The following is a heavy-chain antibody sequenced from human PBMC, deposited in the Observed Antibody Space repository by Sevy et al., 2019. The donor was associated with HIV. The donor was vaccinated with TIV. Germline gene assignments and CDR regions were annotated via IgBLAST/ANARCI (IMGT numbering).Heavy chain of an antibody. D-gene: IGHD5-18*01. CDR3: ARSFPQLALVAFDI. CDR2: IYTSGST. CDR1: GGSISSYY. Sequence: SETLSLTCTVSGGSISSYYWSWIRQPAGKGLEWIGRIYTSGSTNYNPSLKSRVTMSVDTSKNQFSLKLSSVTAADTAVYYCARSFPQLALVAFDIWGQGTMVTVSS. J-gene: IGHJ3*02. V-gene: IGHV4-4*07.